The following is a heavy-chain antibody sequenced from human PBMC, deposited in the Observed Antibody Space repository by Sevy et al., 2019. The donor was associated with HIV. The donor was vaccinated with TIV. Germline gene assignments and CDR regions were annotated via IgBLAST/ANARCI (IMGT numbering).Heavy chain of an antibody. Sequence: SETLSLTCTVSGGSISSSSYYWGWIRQPPGKGLEWIGSIYYSGSTYYNPSLKSRVTISVDTSKNQFSLKLSSVTAADTAVYYWARGGYSYGFFYGMDVWGQGTTVTVSS. CDR2: IYYSGST. J-gene: IGHJ6*02. V-gene: IGHV4-39*01. D-gene: IGHD5-18*01. CDR3: ARGGYSYGFFYGMDV. CDR1: GGSISSSSYY.